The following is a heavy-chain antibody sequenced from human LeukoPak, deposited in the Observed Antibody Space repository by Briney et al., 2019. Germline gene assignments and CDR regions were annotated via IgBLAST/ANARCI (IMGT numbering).Heavy chain of an antibody. D-gene: IGHD2-2*01. CDR3: ARRRCTSTSCFADY. Sequence: PGGSLRLSCAASGFTFSSYWMSLVRQAPGKGLEWVANIKQDGIERYYVDSVKGRFTISRDNAKNSLYLQMNSLRAEDTAVYYCARRRCTSTSCFADYWGQGTLVTVSS. V-gene: IGHV3-7*01. J-gene: IGHJ4*02. CDR2: IKQDGIER. CDR1: GFTFSSYW.